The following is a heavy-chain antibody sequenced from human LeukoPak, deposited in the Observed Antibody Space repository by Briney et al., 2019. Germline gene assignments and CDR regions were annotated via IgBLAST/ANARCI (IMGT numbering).Heavy chain of an antibody. J-gene: IGHJ4*02. CDR1: GFTFSSYW. Sequence: QPGGSLRLSCAASGFTFSSYWMSWVHQAPGKGLEWVANIKQDGSEKYYVDSVKGRFTISRDNAKNSLYLQMNSLRAEDTAVYYCARDFGFMITFGGALLDYWGQGTLVTVSS. CDR2: IKQDGSEK. CDR3: ARDFGFMITFGGALLDY. D-gene: IGHD3-16*01. V-gene: IGHV3-7*01.